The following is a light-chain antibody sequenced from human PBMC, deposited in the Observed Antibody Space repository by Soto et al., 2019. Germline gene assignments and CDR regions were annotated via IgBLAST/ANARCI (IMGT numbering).Light chain of an antibody. CDR3: QQHSNSPWT. J-gene: IGKJ1*01. Sequence: EIVLTQSPGTLSLSPGESAALSCRASQSVTSNYLVWYRQKPGQAPRLLIYAISSRAAGIPDRFNGSGSGXXXXXTXTRLEPEDSAVYYCQQHSNSPWTFGQGTRVEV. CDR2: AIS. V-gene: IGKV3D-20*02. CDR1: QSVTSNY.